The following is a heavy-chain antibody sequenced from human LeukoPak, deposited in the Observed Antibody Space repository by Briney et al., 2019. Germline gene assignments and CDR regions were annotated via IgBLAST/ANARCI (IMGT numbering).Heavy chain of an antibody. CDR1: GGSISSYY. D-gene: IGHD2-15*01. CDR3: ARLEGVVDYSFDY. V-gene: IGHV4-59*01. Sequence: SETLSLTCTVSGGSISSYYWSWIRQPPGKGLEWIGYIYYSGSTNYNPSLKSRVTISVDTSKNQFSLKLSSVTAADTAVYYCARLEGVVDYSFDYWGQGTLVTVSS. J-gene: IGHJ4*02. CDR2: IYYSGST.